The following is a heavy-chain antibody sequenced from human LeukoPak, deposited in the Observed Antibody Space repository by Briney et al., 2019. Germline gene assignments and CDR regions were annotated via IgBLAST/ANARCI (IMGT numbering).Heavy chain of an antibody. Sequence: PGKSLRLSCAASGFTFSNSGMHWVRQAPGKGLEWVAVIWHDGSNYYYADSVKGRFTISRDNSKNTLYLQMNSLRAEDTAVYYCSKAAYSSGWYGYYHMDVWGKGTTVTVSS. CDR1: GFTFSNSG. CDR3: SKAAYSSGWYGYYHMDV. J-gene: IGHJ6*03. V-gene: IGHV3-33*06. CDR2: IWHDGSNY. D-gene: IGHD6-13*01.